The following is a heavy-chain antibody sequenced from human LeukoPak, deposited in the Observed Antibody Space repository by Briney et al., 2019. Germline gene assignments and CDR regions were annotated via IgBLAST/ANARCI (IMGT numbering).Heavy chain of an antibody. D-gene: IGHD6-13*01. J-gene: IGHJ4*02. CDR3: AREAAAGTGYFDY. Sequence: ASVKVSCKASGGTFSSYAISWVRQAPGQGLEWMGGIIPIFGTANYAQKFQGRVTITADESTSTAYMELCSLRSEDTAVYYCAREAAAGTGYFDYWGQGTLVTVSS. CDR2: IIPIFGTA. CDR1: GGTFSSYA. V-gene: IGHV1-69*13.